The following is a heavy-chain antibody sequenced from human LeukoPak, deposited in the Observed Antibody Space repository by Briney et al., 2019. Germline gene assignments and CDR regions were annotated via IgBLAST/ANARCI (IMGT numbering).Heavy chain of an antibody. D-gene: IGHD6-6*01. CDR2: INHSGST. CDR1: GGSFSGYY. CDR3: ARRIARPDNWFDP. J-gene: IGHJ5*02. V-gene: IGHV4-34*01. Sequence: PSETLSLTCAVYGGSFSGYYWSWIRQPPGKGLEWIGEINHSGSTYYNPSLKSRVTISVDTSKNQFSLKLSSVTAADTAVYYCARRIARPDNWFDPWGQGTLVTVSS.